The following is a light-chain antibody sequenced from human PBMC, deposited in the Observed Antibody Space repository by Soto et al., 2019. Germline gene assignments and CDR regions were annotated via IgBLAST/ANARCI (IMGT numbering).Light chain of an antibody. CDR3: SSYTGSSFDV. Sequence: QSALTQPASVSGSPGQSITISCTGTSSDGGGYNYVSWYQQHPGKAPKLMIYDVSNRPSGVSNRFSGSKSGNTASLTISGLQAEDEADYYCSSYTGSSFDVFGTGTKVTVL. V-gene: IGLV2-14*01. CDR2: DVS. CDR1: SSDGGGYNY. J-gene: IGLJ1*01.